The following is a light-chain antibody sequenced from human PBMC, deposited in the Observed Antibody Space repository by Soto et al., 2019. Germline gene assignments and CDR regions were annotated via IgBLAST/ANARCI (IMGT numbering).Light chain of an antibody. J-gene: IGLJ1*01. V-gene: IGLV2-14*01. CDR2: DVS. CDR3: SSYTSSSTYV. CDR1: SSDVGGYNY. Sequence: QSVLTQPASVSGSPGQSITISCTGTSSDVGGYNYVSWYQQHPGKAPKLMIYDVSNRPSGVSNRFSGSKSGNTASLTISGLQAEDEADYDCSSYTSSSTYVFGTGTKVTGL.